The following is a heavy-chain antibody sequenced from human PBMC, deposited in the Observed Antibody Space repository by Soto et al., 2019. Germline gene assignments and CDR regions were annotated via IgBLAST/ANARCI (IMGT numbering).Heavy chain of an antibody. Sequence: SEILSLTCTVSGGSISSSSYYWGWIRQPPGKGLEWIGSIYYSGSTYYNPSLKSRVTISVDTSKNQFSLKLSSVTAADTAVYYCARRNTTHYDFWSGLDYYYGMDVWGQGTTVTVS. J-gene: IGHJ6*02. CDR1: GGSISSSSYY. CDR3: ARRNTTHYDFWSGLDYYYGMDV. D-gene: IGHD3-3*01. V-gene: IGHV4-39*01. CDR2: IYYSGST.